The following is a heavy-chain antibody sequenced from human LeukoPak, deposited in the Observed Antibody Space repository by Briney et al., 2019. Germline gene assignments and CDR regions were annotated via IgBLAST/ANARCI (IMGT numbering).Heavy chain of an antibody. J-gene: IGHJ3*02. V-gene: IGHV1-2*02. CDR3: ARAPYCSSTSCYVLDDAFEI. CDR1: GNTFTGYY. Sequence: ASVKVPYRPSGNTFTGYYMHWVGRAPGQGLEWMGWINPNSGGTNYAQKFQGRVTMPRDTCISTAYMELSRLRSDDTAVYYCARAPYCSSTSCYVLDDAFEIWGQGTVVTVSA. CDR2: INPNSGGT. D-gene: IGHD2-2*01.